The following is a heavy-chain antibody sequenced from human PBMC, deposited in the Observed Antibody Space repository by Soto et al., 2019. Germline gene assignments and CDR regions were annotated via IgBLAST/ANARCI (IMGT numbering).Heavy chain of an antibody. CDR2: INHSGST. J-gene: IGHJ6*02. V-gene: IGHV4-34*01. CDR3: VRERVLGYGMDV. CDR1: GGSFSGYY. D-gene: IGHD2-15*01. Sequence: SETLSLTCAVYGGSFSGYYWSWIRQPPGKGLEWIGEINHSGSTNYNPSLKSRVTISVDKSKNQFSLKLSSVTAADTAVYYCVRERVLGYGMDVWGQGTTVTVSS.